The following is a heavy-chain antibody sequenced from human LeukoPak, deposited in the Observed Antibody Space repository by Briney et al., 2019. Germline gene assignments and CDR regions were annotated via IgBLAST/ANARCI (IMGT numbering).Heavy chain of an antibody. CDR3: ARDQGYYYGSGSYGDFDY. CDR2: ISSSSSTI. CDR1: GFTFSSYW. J-gene: IGHJ4*02. V-gene: IGHV3-48*04. Sequence: GGSLRLSCAASGFTFSSYWMSWVRQAPGKGLEWVSYISSSSSTIYYADSVKGRFTISRDNAKNSLYLQMNSLRAEDTAVYYCARDQGYYYGSGSYGDFDYWGQGTLVTVSS. D-gene: IGHD3-10*01.